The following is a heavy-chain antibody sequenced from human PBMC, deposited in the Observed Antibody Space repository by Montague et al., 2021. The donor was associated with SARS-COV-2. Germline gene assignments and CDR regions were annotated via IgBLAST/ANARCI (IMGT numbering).Heavy chain of an antibody. J-gene: IGHJ6*02. D-gene: IGHD3-10*01. CDR1: GDSVSSNSAA. V-gene: IGHV6-1*01. CDR3: AREYPTQLWFGELDYYGMVI. Sequence: CAISGDSVSSNSAAWNWLRQSPSRGLEWLGRTYYRSKWYNDYAVSVKSRITINPDTSKNQFSLQPNSVTPENTAVYYCAREYPTQLWFGELDYYGMVIWGQGTTVTDSS. CDR2: TYYRSKWYN.